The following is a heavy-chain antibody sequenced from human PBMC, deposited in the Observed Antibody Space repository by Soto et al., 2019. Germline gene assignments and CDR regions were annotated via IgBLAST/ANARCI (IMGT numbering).Heavy chain of an antibody. J-gene: IGHJ6*02. CDR1: GGTFSSYA. CDR2: IIPISGTA. D-gene: IGHD2-2*01. Sequence: QVQLVQSGAEVKKPGSSVKVSCKASGGTFSSYAISWVRQAPGQGLEWMGGIIPISGTANYAQKFQGRVTITADESTSTAYRELRSLRSEDTAVYYCARAQGSSTSLEVYYYYYYGMDVWGQGTRVTVSS. CDR3: ARAQGSSTSLEVYYYYYYGMDV. V-gene: IGHV1-69*01.